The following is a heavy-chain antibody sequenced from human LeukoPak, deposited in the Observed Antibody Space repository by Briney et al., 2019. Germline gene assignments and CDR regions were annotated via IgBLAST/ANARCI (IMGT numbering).Heavy chain of an antibody. D-gene: IGHD6-19*01. CDR1: GFTFSSYA. CDR2: ISGSGGST. CDR3: AKAVAGPLSNWFHP. V-gene: IGHV3-23*01. J-gene: IGHJ5*02. Sequence: PGASLRLSCAASGFTFSSYAMSWVRQAPGKGLEWVSAISGSGGSTYYADSVKGRFTISRDNSKNTLYLQMNSLRAEDTAVYYCAKAVAGPLSNWFHPWGQGTLVTVSS.